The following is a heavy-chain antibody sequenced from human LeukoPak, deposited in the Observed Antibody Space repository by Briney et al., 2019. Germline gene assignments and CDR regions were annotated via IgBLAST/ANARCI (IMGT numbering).Heavy chain of an antibody. CDR3: ATTPNDYGEHWFDP. CDR1: EYTFTGYY. CDR2: IDPNTGDS. V-gene: IGHV1-2*02. J-gene: IGHJ5*02. D-gene: IGHD4-17*01. Sequence: ASVKVSCKASEYTFTGYYIHWVRQAPGQGLEWMGWIDPNTGDSNYVQKFQGRVTMTEDTSTDTAYMELSSLRSEDTAVYYCATTPNDYGEHWFDPWGQGTLVTVSS.